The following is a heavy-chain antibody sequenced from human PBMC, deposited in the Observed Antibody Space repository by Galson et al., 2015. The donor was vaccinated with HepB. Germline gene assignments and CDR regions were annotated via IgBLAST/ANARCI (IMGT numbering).Heavy chain of an antibody. CDR3: ASGKYYEAFDI. D-gene: IGHD3-10*01. Sequence: SVKVSCKASGYTYTNYGVTWVRQAPGQGLEWMGWISIHNINAKNAQRFQGRVTMTTDTSTTTAYMELRSLTSDDTAMYYCASGKYYEAFDIWGLGTMFTVP. CDR2: ISIHNINA. CDR1: GYTYTNYG. V-gene: IGHV1-18*04. J-gene: IGHJ3*02.